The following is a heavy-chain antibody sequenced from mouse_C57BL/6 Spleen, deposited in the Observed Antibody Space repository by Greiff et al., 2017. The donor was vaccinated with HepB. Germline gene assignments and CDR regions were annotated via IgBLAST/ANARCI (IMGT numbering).Heavy chain of an antibody. V-gene: IGHV5-17*01. CDR1: GFTFSDYG. D-gene: IGHD1-1*01. Sequence: EVKVVESGGGLVKPGGSLKLSCAASGFTFSDYGMHWVRQAPEKGLEWVAYISSGSSTIYYADTVKGRFTISRDNAKNTLFLQMTSLRSEDTAMYYCARALYGSSYLDYWGQGTTLTVSS. J-gene: IGHJ2*01. CDR3: ARALYGSSYLDY. CDR2: ISSGSSTI.